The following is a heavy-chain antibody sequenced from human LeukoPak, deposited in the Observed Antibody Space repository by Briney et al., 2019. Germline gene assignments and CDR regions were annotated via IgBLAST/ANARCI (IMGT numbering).Heavy chain of an antibody. Sequence: GGSLRLSCAASGFTFSSYGMHWVRQAPGKGLEWVAFIRYGGSNTYYVDSVKGRFTISSDNSKNTLYLQMNSLRAEDTAVYYCAKDGIASTGPYHFDYWGQGTLVTVSS. J-gene: IGHJ4*02. CDR3: AKDGIASTGPYHFDY. V-gene: IGHV3-30*02. CDR2: IRYGGSNT. D-gene: IGHD6-13*01. CDR1: GFTFSSYG.